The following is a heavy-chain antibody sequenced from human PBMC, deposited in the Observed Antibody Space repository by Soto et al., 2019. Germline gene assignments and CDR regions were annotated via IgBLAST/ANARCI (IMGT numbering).Heavy chain of an antibody. CDR1: GGSISSSSYY. CDR3: ARHGVIAAAGTDYYYGMDV. J-gene: IGHJ6*02. CDR2: IYYSGST. D-gene: IGHD6-13*01. V-gene: IGHV4-39*01. Sequence: SETLSLTCTVSGGSISSSSYYWGWIRQPPGKGLEWIGSIYYSGSTYYNPSLKSRVTISVDTSKNQFSLKLSSVTAADTAVYYCARHGVIAAAGTDYYYGMDVWGQGTTVT.